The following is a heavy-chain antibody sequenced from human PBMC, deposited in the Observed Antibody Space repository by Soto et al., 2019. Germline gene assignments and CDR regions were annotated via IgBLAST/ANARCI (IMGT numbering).Heavy chain of an antibody. CDR3: ARRGCGVTGGLHY. CDR2: INTDGSST. J-gene: IGHJ4*02. CDR1: GFTFSSYW. V-gene: IGHV3-74*01. Sequence: EVQLVESGGGLVQPGGSLRLSCAASGFTFSSYWMHWVRQAPGKGLVWISRINTDGSSTSYVDSVQGRFTISRDNGKNTLFLQMNSLRGEDTAVYYCARRGCGVTGGLHYWGQGTLVPVSP. D-gene: IGHD2-21*01.